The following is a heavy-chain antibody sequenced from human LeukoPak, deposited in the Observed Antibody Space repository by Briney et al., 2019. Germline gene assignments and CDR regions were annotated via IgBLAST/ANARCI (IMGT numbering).Heavy chain of an antibody. V-gene: IGHV4-39*02. CDR1: GFYIYTGGYY. J-gene: IGHJ4*02. D-gene: IGHD1-26*01. CDR3: ARQTTGSFQWTFDN. CDR2: THYSGET. Sequence: SETLSLTCTVSGFYIYTGGYYWGWIRRPPGKGLEWIGTTHYSGETFYNPTLKSRVTMSVDTSRNHFSLRLDSVTAADTAVYYCARQTTGSFQWTFDNWGLGTLVTVSS.